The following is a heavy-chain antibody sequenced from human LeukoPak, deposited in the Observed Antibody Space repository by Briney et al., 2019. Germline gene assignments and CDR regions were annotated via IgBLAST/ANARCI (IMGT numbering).Heavy chain of an antibody. CDR1: GFTFSSYA. CDR3: ANERSGYSLTFDY. CDR2: ISSSSSTI. V-gene: IGHV3-48*01. Sequence: GGSLRLSCAASGFTFSSYAMNWVRQAPGKGLEWVSYISSSSSTIYYADSVKGRCTISRDNTKNSLYLQMNSLRAEDTAVYYCANERSGYSLTFDYWGQGTLVTVSS. J-gene: IGHJ4*02. D-gene: IGHD5-18*01.